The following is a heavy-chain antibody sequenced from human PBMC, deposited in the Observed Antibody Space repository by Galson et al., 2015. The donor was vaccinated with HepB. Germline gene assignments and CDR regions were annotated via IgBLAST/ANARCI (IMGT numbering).Heavy chain of an antibody. Sequence: TLSLTCTVSGGSISSGGYYWSWIRQHPGKGLEWIGYIYYSGSTYYNPSLKSRVTISVDTSKNQFSLKLSSVTAADTAVYYCARVMGEYSYGYDYFDYWGQGTLVTVSS. CDR1: GGSISSGGYY. D-gene: IGHD5-18*01. V-gene: IGHV4-31*03. CDR3: ARVMGEYSYGYDYFDY. CDR2: IYYSGST. J-gene: IGHJ4*02.